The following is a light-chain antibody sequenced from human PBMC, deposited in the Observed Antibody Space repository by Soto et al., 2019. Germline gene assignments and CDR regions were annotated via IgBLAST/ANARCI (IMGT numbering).Light chain of an antibody. Sequence: SYELTQTPSVSVSPGQTARITCSGDALPKQYAYWYQQKPGQAPLLVIYKDSERPSGIPERFSGSSSGTTVTLTISGVQAEDEADYYCQSADSSGTYLYVFGTGTKVTVL. V-gene: IGLV3-25*02. CDR2: KDS. CDR3: QSADSSGTYLYV. CDR1: ALPKQY. J-gene: IGLJ1*01.